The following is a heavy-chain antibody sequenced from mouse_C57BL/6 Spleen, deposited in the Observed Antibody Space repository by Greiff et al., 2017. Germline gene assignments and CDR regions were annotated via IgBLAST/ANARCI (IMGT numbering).Heavy chain of an antibody. CDR2: IDPSDSYT. J-gene: IGHJ2*01. Sequence: QVQLKQPGAELVMPGASVKLSCKASGYTFTSYWMPWVKQRPGQGLEWIGEIDPSDSYTSYNQKFKGKSTLTVDKSSSTAYMQLSSLTSEDSAVYYCARPYEGYWGQGTTLTVSS. CDR3: ARPYEGY. CDR1: GYTFTSYW. V-gene: IGHV1-69*01. D-gene: IGHD1-1*01.